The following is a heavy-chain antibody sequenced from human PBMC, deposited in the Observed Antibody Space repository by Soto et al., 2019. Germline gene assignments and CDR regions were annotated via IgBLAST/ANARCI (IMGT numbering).Heavy chain of an antibody. J-gene: IGHJ6*02. Sequence: PGGSLRLSCAASGSTFSSYAMSWFRQPPGKVLEWVSAISGSGGSTYYADSVKGRFTISRDNSKNTLYLQMNSLRAEDTAVYYCAKAPIPPLKLRYFDWSPDVWGQGTTVTVSS. CDR2: ISGSGGST. V-gene: IGHV3-23*01. D-gene: IGHD3-9*01. CDR1: GSTFSSYA. CDR3: AKAPIPPLKLRYFDWSPDV.